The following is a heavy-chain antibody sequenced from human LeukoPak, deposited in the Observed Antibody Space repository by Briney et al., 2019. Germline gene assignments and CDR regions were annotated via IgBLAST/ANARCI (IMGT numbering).Heavy chain of an antibody. J-gene: IGHJ6*02. CDR2: ICRISSYI. CDR1: GFTFTSYS. V-gene: IGHV3-21*01. Sequence: RGSLRLSRAASGFTFTSYSMNWVRQAPGKGLEWVSSICRISSYINYADSVKSRFTLSRDNTKNSLCLQMNTLRAEDTAVYYCAREGSASAPVKYCSGGSCYSQSFYYGIDVWGQGTTVTVSS. CDR3: AREGSASAPVKYCSGGSCYSQSFYYGIDV. D-gene: IGHD2-15*01.